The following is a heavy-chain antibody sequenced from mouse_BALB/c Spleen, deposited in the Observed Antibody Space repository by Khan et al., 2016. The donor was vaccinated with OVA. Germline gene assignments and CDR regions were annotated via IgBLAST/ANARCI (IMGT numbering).Heavy chain of an antibody. V-gene: IGHV1-4*01. CDR1: GYTFTSNT. J-gene: IGHJ4*01. CDR3: ARRTTGYAMDY. Sequence: VQLQESGAELARPGASVKMSCEASGYTFTSNTMHWVKQRPGQGLEWIGYINPRSGYTNYNQKFKDKATLTADKSSSTAYMQLSSLTSEDSAVCYCARRTTGYAMDYWGQGTSVIVST. D-gene: IGHD2-14*01. CDR2: INPRSGYT.